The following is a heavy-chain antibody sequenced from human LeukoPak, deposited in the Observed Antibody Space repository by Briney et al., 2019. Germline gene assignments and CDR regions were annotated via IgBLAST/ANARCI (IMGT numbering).Heavy chain of an antibody. D-gene: IGHD5-24*01. J-gene: IGHJ4*02. Sequence: ASVKVSCKASGYTFTSYYMHWVRQAPGQGLEWMGIINPSGGSTSYAQKFQGRVTLTTDTSTSTAYMELRSLRSDDTAVYYCARETATISSDYWGQGTPVTVSS. CDR3: ARETATISSDY. V-gene: IGHV1-46*01. CDR1: GYTFTSYY. CDR2: INPSGGST.